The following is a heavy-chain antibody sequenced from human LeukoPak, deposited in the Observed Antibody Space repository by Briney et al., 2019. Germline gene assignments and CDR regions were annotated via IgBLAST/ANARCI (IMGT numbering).Heavy chain of an antibody. CDR2: INHSGST. Sequence: SDTLSLTCAVYGGSFSGYYWSWIRQPPGKGLEWIGEINHSGSTNYNPSLKSRVTISVDTSKNQFSLKLSSVTAADTAVYYCARGLKVDTAMVRAFDIWGQGTMVTVSS. D-gene: IGHD5-18*01. CDR1: GGSFSGYY. J-gene: IGHJ3*02. CDR3: ARGLKVDTAMVRAFDI. V-gene: IGHV4-34*01.